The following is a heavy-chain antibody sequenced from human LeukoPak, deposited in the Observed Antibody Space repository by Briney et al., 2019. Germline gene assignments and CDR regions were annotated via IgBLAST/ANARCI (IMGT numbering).Heavy chain of an antibody. V-gene: IGHV1-2*02. CDR2: INPNSGGT. CDR1: GYTFTGYY. CDR3: AKDRDLAVTGSLYYFDS. Sequence: ASVKVSCKAYGYTFTGYYMHWLRQAPGQGLEWMGYINPNSGGTNYAQKLQGRVTMTRDTSINTVYMELSSLISDDTAVFYCAKDRDLAVTGSLYYFDSWGQGTLVTVSS. D-gene: IGHD6-19*01. J-gene: IGHJ4*02.